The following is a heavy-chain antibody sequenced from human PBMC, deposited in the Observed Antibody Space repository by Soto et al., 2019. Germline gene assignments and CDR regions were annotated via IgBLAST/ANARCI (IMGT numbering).Heavy chain of an antibody. V-gene: IGHV1-18*01. CDR1: GYTFTSYG. D-gene: IGHD4-17*01. Sequence: ASVKVSCKASGYTFTSYGISWVRQAPGQGLEWMGWISAYNGNTNYAQKLQGRVTMTTDTSTSTAYMELRSLRSDDTAVYYCARYASMIFYGDYQATSHYYYGMDVWGQGTTVTVSS. CDR3: ARYASMIFYGDYQATSHYYYGMDV. CDR2: ISAYNGNT. J-gene: IGHJ6*02.